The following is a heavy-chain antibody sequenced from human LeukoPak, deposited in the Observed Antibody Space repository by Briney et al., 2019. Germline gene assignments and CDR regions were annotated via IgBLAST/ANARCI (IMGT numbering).Heavy chain of an antibody. J-gene: IGHJ4*02. Sequence: GGSLRLSCAASGFTVSSTYMSWVRQAPGKGLEWVSTLYSGGSTHYADSVKGRFTISRDNSKNTLYLQMNSLRAEDTAVYYCAKSYNGYESKPDYWGQGTLVTVSS. CDR3: AKSYNGYESKPDY. V-gene: IGHV3-53*01. CDR1: GFTVSSTY. D-gene: IGHD5-12*01. CDR2: LYSGGST.